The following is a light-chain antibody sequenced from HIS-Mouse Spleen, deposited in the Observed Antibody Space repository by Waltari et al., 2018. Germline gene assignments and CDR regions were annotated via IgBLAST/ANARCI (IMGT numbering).Light chain of an antibody. CDR3: QQYYSTPYT. CDR2: WAS. Sequence: DIVMTQSPDSLAVSLGERATINCKSRHSVLYRSNNKNYLAWYQQKPGQPPKLLIYWASTRESGVPDRFSGSGSGTDFTLTISSLQAEDVAVYYCQQYYSTPYTFGQGTKLEIK. J-gene: IGKJ2*01. V-gene: IGKV4-1*01. CDR1: HSVLYRSNNKNY.